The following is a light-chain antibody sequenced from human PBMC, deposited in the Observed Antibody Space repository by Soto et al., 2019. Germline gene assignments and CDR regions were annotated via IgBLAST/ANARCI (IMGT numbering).Light chain of an antibody. CDR3: AAWDDSLNGAV. CDR2: SNN. V-gene: IGLV1-44*01. Sequence: QSVLTQPPSASGTPGQRVAISCSGSSSNIGSNSVNWFQQLPGTAPKLIIYSNNQRPSGVPDRISGSKSGTSASLAISGLQSEDEPDYYCAAWDDSLNGAVFGGGTQLTVL. J-gene: IGLJ7*01. CDR1: SSNIGSNS.